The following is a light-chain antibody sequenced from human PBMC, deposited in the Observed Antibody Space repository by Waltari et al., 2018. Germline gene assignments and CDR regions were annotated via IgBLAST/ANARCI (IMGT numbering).Light chain of an antibody. CDR3: QQRIQWPNS. J-gene: IGKJ2*03. Sequence: EIVLTQSPATLSLSPGERATPSCRASQSVIRHLACYQQKPGQAPRLLIYGTSNRATSIPARFSGSWSGTDFTLTIISLEPEDFAVYYCQQRIQWPNSFGQGTKLEL. CDR1: QSVIRH. CDR2: GTS. V-gene: IGKV3-11*01.